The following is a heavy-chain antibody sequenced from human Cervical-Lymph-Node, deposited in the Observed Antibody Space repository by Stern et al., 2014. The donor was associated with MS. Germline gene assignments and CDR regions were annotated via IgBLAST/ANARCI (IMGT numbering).Heavy chain of an antibody. V-gene: IGHV3-30*18. Sequence: QVQLVESGGGVVQPGRSLRLSCAASGFAFSDYGMHWVRQAPGKGLEWGAVISFDGRDKFYADSVKGRCTISRDNSQNTLHLQVNSLRTEDTALYYCAKASSGGYDFRLAETWGQGTLVIVSS. J-gene: IGHJ5*02. D-gene: IGHD5-12*01. CDR3: AKASSGGYDFRLAET. CDR2: ISFDGRDK. CDR1: GFAFSDYG.